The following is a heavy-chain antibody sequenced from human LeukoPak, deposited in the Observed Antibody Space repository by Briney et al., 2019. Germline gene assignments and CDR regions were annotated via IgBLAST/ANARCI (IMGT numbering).Heavy chain of an antibody. Sequence: KSSETLSLTCAVYGGSFSGYYWSWLRQPPGKGLEWIGEINHSGSTNYNPSLRSRVTISVDTSKNQFSLKLSSVTAADTAVYYCARGTAYCGGDCYRRPFDYWGQGTLVTVSS. CDR1: GGSFSGYY. J-gene: IGHJ4*02. CDR2: INHSGST. D-gene: IGHD2-21*02. CDR3: ARGTAYCGGDCYRRPFDY. V-gene: IGHV4-34*01.